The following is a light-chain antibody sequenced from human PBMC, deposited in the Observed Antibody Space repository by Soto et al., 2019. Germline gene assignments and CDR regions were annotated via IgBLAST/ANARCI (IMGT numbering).Light chain of an antibody. V-gene: IGKV3-20*01. CDR1: QSVSRSY. J-gene: IGKJ5*01. CDR2: GAS. CDR3: QQYGSSLSIT. Sequence: EIVLTQSPGTLSLSPGERATLSCRASQSVSRSYLAWYQQKPGQAPRLLIYGASSRATGIPDRFSGSGSGTDFTLTISKLEPEDSAVYYCQQYGSSLSITFGQGTRLEI.